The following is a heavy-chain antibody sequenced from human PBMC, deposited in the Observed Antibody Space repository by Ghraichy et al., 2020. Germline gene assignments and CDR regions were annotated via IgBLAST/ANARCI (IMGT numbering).Heavy chain of an antibody. CDR1: GGSFSAYY. V-gene: IGHV4-34*01. CDR3: ARKPTGGGSYGFDYYYYGMDV. CDR2: INHSGST. J-gene: IGHJ6*02. Sequence: SETLSLTCAVYGGSFSAYYWSWIRQPPGKGLEWIGEINHSGSTNYNPSLKSRVTISVDTSKNHFSLKLSSVTAADTAVYYCARKPTGGGSYGFDYYYYGMDVWGQGTTVTVSS. D-gene: IGHD1-26*01.